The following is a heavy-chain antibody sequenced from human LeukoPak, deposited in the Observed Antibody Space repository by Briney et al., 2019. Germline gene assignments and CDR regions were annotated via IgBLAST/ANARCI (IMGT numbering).Heavy chain of an antibody. CDR1: GFIFSNYG. CDR2: IKSKTDGGTT. V-gene: IGHV3-15*01. D-gene: IGHD6-19*01. CDR3: TTALSQYSSGWYGNYFDY. Sequence: GRSLRLSCAASGFIFSNYGMHWVRQAPGKGLEWVGRIKSKTDGGTTDYAAPMKGRFTISRDDSKNTLYLQMNSLKTEDTAVYYCTTALSQYSSGWYGNYFDYWGQGTLVTVSS. J-gene: IGHJ4*02.